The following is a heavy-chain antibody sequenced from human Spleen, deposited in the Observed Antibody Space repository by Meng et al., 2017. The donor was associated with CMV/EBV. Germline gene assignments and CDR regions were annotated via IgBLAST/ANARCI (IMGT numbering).Heavy chain of an antibody. Sequence: GESLKISCAASGFIFSGYGMHWVRQAPGKGLEWVSVIYDSGKIYYADSVKGRFIISRDNSKNTLYLQMNSLRAEDTALYYCARGAFDWGQGTLVTVSS. D-gene: IGHD2/OR15-2a*01. CDR3: ARGAFD. CDR2: IYDSGKI. CDR1: GFIFSGYG. J-gene: IGHJ4*02. V-gene: IGHV3-NL1*01.